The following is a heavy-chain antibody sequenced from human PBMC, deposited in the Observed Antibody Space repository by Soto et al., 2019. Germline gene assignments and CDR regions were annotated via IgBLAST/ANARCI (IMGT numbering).Heavy chain of an antibody. D-gene: IGHD4-17*01. J-gene: IGHJ4*02. V-gene: IGHV4-34*01. CDR1: GGSFSGYY. CDR3: ARGRDGGAAN. Sequence: QVQLQQWGAALLKPSETLSLTCAVYGGSFSGYYWSWIRQPPGKGLEWIGEINPSGSTNYTPSLKSRVTMSGDTPKNQFSLKLTSVTAADTAVYYCARGRDGGAANWGQGTLVTVSS. CDR2: INPSGST.